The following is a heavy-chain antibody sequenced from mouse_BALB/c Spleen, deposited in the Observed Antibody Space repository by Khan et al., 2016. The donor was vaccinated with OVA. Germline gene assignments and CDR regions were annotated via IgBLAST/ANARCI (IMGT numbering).Heavy chain of an antibody. J-gene: IGHJ4*01. CDR2: TSSGGGLT. CDR3: ARHSDWEWAMDY. D-gene: IGHD4-1*01. V-gene: IGHV5-12-1*01. Sequence: EVELVEPGGGLVKPGGSLKLSCAASGFAFSRYDMSWIRQTPSKRQPWVASTSSGGGLTSHADTVVGRFSSLRDNAKNTLYLQMSSLNSEDTGMYYCARHSDWEWAMDYWGQGTSVTVSS. CDR1: GFAFSRYD.